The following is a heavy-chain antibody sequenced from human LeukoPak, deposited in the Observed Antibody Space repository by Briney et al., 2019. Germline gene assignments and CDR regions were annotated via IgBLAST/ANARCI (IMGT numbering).Heavy chain of an antibody. CDR1: GFTFSSYA. Sequence: QPGGSLRLSCAASGFTFSSYAMSWVRQAPGKGLEWVSAISGSGGRTYYADSVKGRFAISRDYSKNTVYLQMNSLRAEDTALYYCASGGIYYGAAFDFWGQGTLVTVSS. CDR2: ISGSGGRT. CDR3: ASGGIYYGAAFDF. D-gene: IGHD1-26*01. J-gene: IGHJ4*02. V-gene: IGHV3-23*01.